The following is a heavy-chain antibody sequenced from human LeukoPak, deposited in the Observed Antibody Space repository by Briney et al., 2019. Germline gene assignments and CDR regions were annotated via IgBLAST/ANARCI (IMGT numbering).Heavy chain of an antibody. J-gene: IGHJ4*02. CDR1: GGSISSSSYY. Sequence: KPSETLSLTCTVSGGSISSSSYYWGWIRQPPGKGLEWIGSIYYSGSTYYNPSLQSRVTISVDTSKNQFSLKLSSVTAADTAVYYCARPTTVVTPTSDWGQGTLVTVSS. D-gene: IGHD4-23*01. V-gene: IGHV4-39*01. CDR3: ARPTTVVTPTSD. CDR2: IYYSGST.